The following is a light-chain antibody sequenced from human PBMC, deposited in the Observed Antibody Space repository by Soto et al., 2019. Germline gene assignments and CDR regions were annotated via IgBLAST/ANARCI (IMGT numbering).Light chain of an antibody. Sequence: EVGMTQYAVKLAVNREEVATVGCRASQSVNIYLAWYQQKPGQAPRLLIFGASSRATGIPARFSGSGSGTEFNLTISRLQSADFAVYFCQQYDDWLRLTFGGGTKADIK. J-gene: IGKJ4*01. CDR2: GAS. V-gene: IGKV3D-15*01. CDR3: QQYDDWLRLT. CDR1: QSVNIY.